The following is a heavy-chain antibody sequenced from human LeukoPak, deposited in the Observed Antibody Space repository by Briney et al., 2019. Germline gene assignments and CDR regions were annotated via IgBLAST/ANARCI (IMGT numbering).Heavy chain of an antibody. CDR3: AGLTVAGFAFDI. J-gene: IGHJ3*02. Sequence: GGSLRLSCAASGFTVSSNYMSWVRQAPGKGLEWVSVIYSGGSTYYADSAKGRFTISRDKSKNTLYLQMNSLRAEDTAVYYCAGLTVAGFAFDIWGQGTMVTVSS. CDR2: IYSGGST. V-gene: IGHV3-53*01. CDR1: GFTVSSNY. D-gene: IGHD6-19*01.